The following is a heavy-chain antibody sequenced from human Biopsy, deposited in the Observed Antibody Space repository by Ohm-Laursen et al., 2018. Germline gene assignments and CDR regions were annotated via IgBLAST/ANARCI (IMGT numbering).Heavy chain of an antibody. D-gene: IGHD1-26*01. CDR2: IYYTGST. Sequence: SDTLSLTCTVSGGSISSYYWSCIPQPPGKGREGIGYIYYTGSTTYNPSLKSRVTISVDTSMNHLSLRLTSETAADTAVYYCARHAPSYSGSYWRYFDLWGRGTLVTVSS. CDR3: ARHAPSYSGSYWRYFDL. J-gene: IGHJ2*01. CDR1: GGSISSYY. V-gene: IGHV4-59*08.